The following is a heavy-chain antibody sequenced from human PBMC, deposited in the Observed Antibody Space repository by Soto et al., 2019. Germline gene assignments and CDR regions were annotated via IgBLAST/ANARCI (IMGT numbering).Heavy chain of an antibody. V-gene: IGHV1-69*13. CDR3: ATQYSSSSGDY. J-gene: IGHJ4*02. D-gene: IGHD6-6*01. CDR2: IIPIFGTA. CDR1: GGTFSSYA. Sequence: SVKISCKASGGTFSSYAISWVRQAPGQGLEWMGGIIPIFGTANYAQKFQGRVTITADESASTAYMELSSLRSEDTAVYYCATQYSSSSGDYWGQGTLVTVSS.